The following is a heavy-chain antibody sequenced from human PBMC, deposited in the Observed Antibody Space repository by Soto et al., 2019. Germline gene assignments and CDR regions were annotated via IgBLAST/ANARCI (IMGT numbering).Heavy chain of an antibody. J-gene: IGHJ6*02. V-gene: IGHV3-33*01. D-gene: IGHD6-19*01. CDR3: ARDLSAYSSGWPGSEYYYYYYGMDV. Sequence: PGGSLRLSCAASGFTFSSYGMHWVRQAPGKGLEWVAVIWYDGSNKYYADSVKGRFTISRDNSKNTLYLQMNSLRAEDTAVYYCARDLSAYSSGWPGSEYYYYYYGMDVWGQGTTVTVSS. CDR1: GFTFSSYG. CDR2: IWYDGSNK.